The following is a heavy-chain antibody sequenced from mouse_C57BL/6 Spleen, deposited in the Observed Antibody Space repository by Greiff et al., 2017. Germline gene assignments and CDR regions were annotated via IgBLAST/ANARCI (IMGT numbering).Heavy chain of an antibody. D-gene: IGHD3-3*01. CDR3: ARDEGTGFAY. J-gene: IGHJ3*01. CDR2: ISDGGSYT. V-gene: IGHV5-4*01. CDR1: GFTFSSYA. Sequence: EVQRVESGGGLVKPGGSLKLSCAASGFTFSSYAMSWVRQTPEKRLEWVATISDGGSYTYYPDNVKGRFTISRDNAKNNLYLQMSHLKSEDTAMYYCARDEGTGFAYWGQGTLVTVSA.